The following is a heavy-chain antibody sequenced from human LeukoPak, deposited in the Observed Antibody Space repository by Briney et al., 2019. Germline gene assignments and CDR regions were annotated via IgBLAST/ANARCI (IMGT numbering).Heavy chain of an antibody. CDR2: IIPLFGTA. CDR1: GGTFSNYA. V-gene: IGHV1-69*13. Sequence: ASVKVSCKASGGTFSNYAFNWVRQAPGQGLEWMGGIIPLFGTANYAQKFQGRVTITADESTSTAYMELSSLRSEDTAVYYCARDSGSSWYYYYGMDVWGQGTTVTVSS. J-gene: IGHJ6*02. CDR3: ARDSGSSWYYYYGMDV. D-gene: IGHD6-13*01.